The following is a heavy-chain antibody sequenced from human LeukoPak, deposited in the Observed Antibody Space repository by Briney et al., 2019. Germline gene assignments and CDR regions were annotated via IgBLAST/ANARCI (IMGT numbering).Heavy chain of an antibody. J-gene: IGHJ6*01. Sequence: TLSLTCTVSGGSISSGDYYWSWIRQPPGKGLEWIGYIYYSGSTYYNPSLKSRVTISVDTSKNQFSLKLSSVTAADTAVYYCARESVRYYYGSGSSYSYYGMDGWGQGSTVTVSS. CDR2: IYYSGST. CDR1: GGSISSGDYY. CDR3: ARESVRYYYGSGSSYSYYGMDG. V-gene: IGHV4-30-4*01. D-gene: IGHD3-10*01.